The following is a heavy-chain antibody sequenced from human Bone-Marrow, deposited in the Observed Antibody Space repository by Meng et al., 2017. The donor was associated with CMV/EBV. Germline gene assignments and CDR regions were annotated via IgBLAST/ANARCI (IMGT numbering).Heavy chain of an antibody. Sequence: GESLKISCAASGFTFSSYNMHWVRQAAGKGLEWVSAIGTAGDTFYSGSMKGRFSISRENAKNTLSHQMSSLRAGDSAVYYCARDRLAYCGGDGSDGENWFDPWGQGTLVTVSS. V-gene: IGHV3-13*01. CDR1: GFTFSSYN. J-gene: IGHJ5*02. D-gene: IGHD2-21*01. CDR2: IGTAGDT. CDR3: ARDRLAYCGGDGSDGENWFDP.